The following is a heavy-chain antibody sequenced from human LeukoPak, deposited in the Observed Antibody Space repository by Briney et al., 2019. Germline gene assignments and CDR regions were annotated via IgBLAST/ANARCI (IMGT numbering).Heavy chain of an antibody. CDR2: IYYSGST. J-gene: IGHJ4*02. Sequence: SETLSLTCTVSGGSISTSSYYWGWIRQPPGKGLEWIGNIYYSGSTYYNPSLTSRVTISIDTSKNHFSLKLTSVTAADTAVYYCVRGGDYGDYFLDYWGQGTLVTVSS. CDR3: VRGGDYGDYFLDY. CDR1: GGSISTSSYY. D-gene: IGHD4-17*01. V-gene: IGHV4-39*07.